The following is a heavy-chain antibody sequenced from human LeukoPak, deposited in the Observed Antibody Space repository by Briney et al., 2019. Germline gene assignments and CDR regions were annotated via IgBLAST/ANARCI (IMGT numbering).Heavy chain of an antibody. V-gene: IGHV4-4*07. CDR2: THTSGST. Sequence: SSETLSLTCTVSGVSISNYYWSWIRQPAGKGLEWIGRTHTSGSTNYNPSLKSRVTMSVDTSKNQFSLKLSSVTAADTAVYYCARGRWKTGMDSPYYFDYWGQGTLVTVSS. D-gene: IGHD2-2*03. CDR1: GVSISNYY. CDR3: ARGRWKTGMDSPYYFDY. J-gene: IGHJ4*02.